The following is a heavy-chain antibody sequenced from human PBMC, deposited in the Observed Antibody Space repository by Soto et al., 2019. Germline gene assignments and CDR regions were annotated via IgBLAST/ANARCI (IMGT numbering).Heavy chain of an antibody. CDR1: GYTFSNYG. CDR2: ISAYNGNT. J-gene: IGHJ2*01. V-gene: IGHV1-18*01. D-gene: IGHD6-19*01. CDR3: ARDVEWLGSSGAYWYFDL. Sequence: QVQLVQYGAEVKKPGASVKVSCTASGYTFSNYGISWVRQARGQGIEWMGWISAYNGNTNYAQKLQGRVTMTTDTSTSTAYMELRSLRSDDTAVYYCARDVEWLGSSGAYWYFDLWGRGTLVIVSS.